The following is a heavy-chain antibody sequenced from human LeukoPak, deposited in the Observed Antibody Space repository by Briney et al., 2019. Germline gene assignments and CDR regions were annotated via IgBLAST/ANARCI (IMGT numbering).Heavy chain of an antibody. CDR2: IYYSGST. J-gene: IGHJ3*02. CDR3: ARSRRGYSYGYGAFDI. D-gene: IGHD5-18*01. Sequence: SETLSLTCTVSGGSISSYYWSWIRRPPGKGLEWIGYIYYSGSTNYNPSLKSRVTISVDTSKNQFSLKLSSVTAADTAVYYCARSRRGYSYGYGAFDIWGQGTMVTVSS. V-gene: IGHV4-59*01. CDR1: GGSISSYY.